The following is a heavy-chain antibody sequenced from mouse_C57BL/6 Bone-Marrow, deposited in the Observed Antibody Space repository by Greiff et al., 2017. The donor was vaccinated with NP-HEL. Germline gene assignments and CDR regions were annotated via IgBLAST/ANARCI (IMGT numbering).Heavy chain of an antibody. V-gene: IGHV1-76*01. CDR1: GYTFTDYY. J-gene: IGHJ2*01. CDR2: IYPGSGNT. D-gene: IGHD1-1*01. Sequence: QVQLQQSGAELVRPGASVKLSCKASGYTFTDYYINWVKQRPGQGLEWIARIYPGSGNTYYNEKFKGKATLTAEKSSSTAYMQLSSLTAEDSAVYFCARGVTTVVDYWGQGTTLTVSS. CDR3: ARGVTTVVDY.